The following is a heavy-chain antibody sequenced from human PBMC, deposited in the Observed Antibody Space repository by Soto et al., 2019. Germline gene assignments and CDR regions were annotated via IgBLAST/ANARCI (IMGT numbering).Heavy chain of an antibody. CDR3: ATSPRRAIAAAGMIDY. CDR2: FDPEDGET. J-gene: IGHJ4*02. D-gene: IGHD6-13*01. CDR1: GYTLTELS. Sequence: ASVKVSCKVSGYTLTELSMHWVRQAPGKGLEWMGGFDPEDGETIYAQKFQGRVTMTEDTSTDTAYMELSSLRSEDTAVYYWATSPRRAIAAAGMIDYWGQGTLVTVSS. V-gene: IGHV1-24*01.